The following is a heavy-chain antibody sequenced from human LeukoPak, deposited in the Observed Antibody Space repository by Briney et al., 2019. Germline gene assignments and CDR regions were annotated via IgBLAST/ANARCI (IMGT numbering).Heavy chain of an antibody. Sequence: GRSLRHSCAASGFTFSSYAMHWVRQAPGKGLEWVAVISYDGSNKYYADSVKGRFTISRDNSKNTLYLQMNSLRAEDTAVYYCARSYYDSSGYYYNYYGMDVWGQGTTVTVSS. D-gene: IGHD3-22*01. CDR2: ISYDGSNK. CDR3: ARSYYDSSGYYYNYYGMDV. CDR1: GFTFSSYA. J-gene: IGHJ6*02. V-gene: IGHV3-30*04.